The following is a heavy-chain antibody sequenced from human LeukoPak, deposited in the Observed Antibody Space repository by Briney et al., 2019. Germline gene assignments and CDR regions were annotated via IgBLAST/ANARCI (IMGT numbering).Heavy chain of an antibody. D-gene: IGHD5-18*01. CDR2: MNPNSGNT. J-gene: IGHJ4*02. Sequence: GASVKVSCKASGYTFTSYDINWVRQATGRGLEWMGWMNPNSGNTGYAQKFQGRVTITRNTSISTAYMELSSLRSEDTAVYYCARDRGYSYGTRMDYWGQGTLVTVSS. CDR1: GYTFTSYD. CDR3: ARDRGYSYGTRMDY. V-gene: IGHV1-8*03.